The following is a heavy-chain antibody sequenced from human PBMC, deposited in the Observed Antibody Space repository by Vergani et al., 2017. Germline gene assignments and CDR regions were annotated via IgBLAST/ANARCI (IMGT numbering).Heavy chain of an antibody. D-gene: IGHD5-24*01. CDR2: ISYDGSNK. V-gene: IGHV3-30-3*01. CDR1: GFTFSSYA. Sequence: QVQLVESGGGVVQPGRSLRLSCAASGFTFSSYAMHWVRQAPGKGLEWVAVISYDGSNKYYADSVKGRFTISRDNSKNTLYLQMNSLRAEDTAVYYCTTDVFMAPIDYWGQGTLVTVSS. J-gene: IGHJ4*02. CDR3: TTDVFMAPIDY.